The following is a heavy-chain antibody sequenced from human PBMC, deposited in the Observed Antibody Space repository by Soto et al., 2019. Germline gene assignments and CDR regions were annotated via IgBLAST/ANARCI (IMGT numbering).Heavy chain of an antibody. CDR3: AKEGASSWYIVRWFDP. V-gene: IGHV3-23*01. D-gene: IGHD6-13*01. CDR1: GFTFSSYA. CDR2: ISGSGGST. J-gene: IGHJ5*02. Sequence: EVQLLESGGGLVQPGGSLRLSCAASGFTFSSYAMSWVRQAPGKGLEWVSAISGSGGSTYYADSVKGRFTISRDNSKNTLYLQMNSLRAEDTAVYYCAKEGASSWYIVRWFDPWGQGTLVTVSS.